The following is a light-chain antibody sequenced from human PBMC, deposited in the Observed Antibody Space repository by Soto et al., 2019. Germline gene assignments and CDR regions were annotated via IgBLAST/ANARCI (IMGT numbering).Light chain of an antibody. CDR2: AAS. J-gene: IGKJ1*01. Sequence: DIPMTQSPSSLSASVGDRVTITCRASQGISTYFAWYQQKPGKVPKLLIYAASTLQSGVPSRFSGSGSGTDCPLPISSLQPQDDATYYCQKYNSAPRTLGQGTKVEIK. V-gene: IGKV1-27*01. CDR1: QGISTY. CDR3: QKYNSAPRT.